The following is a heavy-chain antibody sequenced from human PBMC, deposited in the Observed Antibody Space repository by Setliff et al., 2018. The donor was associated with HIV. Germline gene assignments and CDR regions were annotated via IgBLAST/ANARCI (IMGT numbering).Heavy chain of an antibody. Sequence: SETLSLTCTVSGGSISTSRYYWGWIRQPPGKGLEWIGSINYRGDTYYNPSLKSRAAISVDTSKNQISLKLSSVTAADTAVYYCASLDGSESPYIYYYYMDVWGEGTAVTV. CDR2: INYRGDT. V-gene: IGHV4-39*01. CDR3: ASLDGSESPYIYYYYMDV. J-gene: IGHJ6*03. CDR1: GGSISTSRYY. D-gene: IGHD3-10*01.